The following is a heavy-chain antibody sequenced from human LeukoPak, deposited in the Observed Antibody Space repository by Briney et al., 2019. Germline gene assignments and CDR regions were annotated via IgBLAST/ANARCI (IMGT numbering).Heavy chain of an antibody. V-gene: IGHV4-4*09. CDR3: ARHVEPGILTGGWFDP. CDR2: IYTSGST. Sequence: PSETLTLTCTASGGTLSSYYRSWIRQPPGKGLEWIGYIYTSGSTNYNPSLKSRITISVDTSKNQFSLKLNSVIAAVTAVYYCARHVEPGILTGGWFDPWGQGTLVTVPS. J-gene: IGHJ5*02. D-gene: IGHD3-9*01. CDR1: GGTLSSYY.